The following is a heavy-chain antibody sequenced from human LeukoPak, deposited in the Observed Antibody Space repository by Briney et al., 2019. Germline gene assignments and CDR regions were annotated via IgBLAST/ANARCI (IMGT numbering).Heavy chain of an antibody. CDR3: ARAAATGGDYYYYYGMDV. CDR1: GGTFTSYA. D-gene: IGHD1-14*01. V-gene: IGHV1-69*13. CDR2: IIPIFGTA. J-gene: IGHJ6*02. Sequence: SVKVSCKASGGTFTSYAIRWVRQAPGQGLEWMGGIIPIFGTANYAQKFQGRVTITADESTSTAYMELSSLRSEDTAVYYCARAAATGGDYYYYYGMDVWGQGTTVTVSS.